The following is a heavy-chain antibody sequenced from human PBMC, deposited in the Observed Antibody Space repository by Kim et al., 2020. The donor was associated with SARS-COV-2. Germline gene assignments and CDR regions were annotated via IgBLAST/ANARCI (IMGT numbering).Heavy chain of an antibody. V-gene: IGHV5-10-1*01. D-gene: IGHD6-13*01. CDR3: ASTYSSSWYYFDY. Sequence: YSPSFQGHVTISADKSISTAYLQWSSLKASDTAMYYCASTYSSSWYYFDYWGQGTLVTVSS. J-gene: IGHJ4*02.